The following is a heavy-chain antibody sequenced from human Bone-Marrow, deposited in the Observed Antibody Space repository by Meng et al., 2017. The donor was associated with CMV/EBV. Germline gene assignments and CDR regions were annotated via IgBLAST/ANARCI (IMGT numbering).Heavy chain of an antibody. CDR1: GGTFSSYA. J-gene: IGHJ6*02. V-gene: IGHV1-69*05. CDR3: ARDYCSSTSCYTFGMDV. CDR2: IIPIFGTA. D-gene: IGHD2-2*02. Sequence: SVKVSCKASGGTFSSYAISWVRQAPGQGLEWMGGIIPIFGTANYAQKFQGRVTITTDESTSTAYMELSILRSEDTAVYYCARDYCSSTSCYTFGMDVWGQGTTVTVSS.